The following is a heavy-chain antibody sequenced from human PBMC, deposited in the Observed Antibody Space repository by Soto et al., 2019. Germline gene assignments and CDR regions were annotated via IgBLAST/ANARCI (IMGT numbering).Heavy chain of an antibody. J-gene: IGHJ5*02. CDR3: ARVPSP. Sequence: SLTCAVSGGSISSGGYSWSWIRQPPGKGLEWIGYIYHSGSPYYNPSLKSRVTISVDRSKNQFSLKLSSVTAADTAVYYCARVPSPWGQGTLVTVSS. V-gene: IGHV4-30-2*01. CDR1: GGSISSGGYS. CDR2: IYHSGSP.